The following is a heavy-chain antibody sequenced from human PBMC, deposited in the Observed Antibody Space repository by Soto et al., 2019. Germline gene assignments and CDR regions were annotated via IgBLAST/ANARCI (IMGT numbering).Heavy chain of an antibody. CDR2: ISSSGSTI. CDR1: GFTFSDYY. CDR3: ARDPGEAAMAELFDY. Sequence: PGGSLRLSCAASGFTFSDYYMSWIRQAPGKGLEWVSYISSSGSTIYYADSVKGRFTISRDNAKNSLYLQMNSLRAEDTAVYYCARDPGEAAMAELFDYWGQGTLVTVSS. V-gene: IGHV3-11*01. D-gene: IGHD5-18*01. J-gene: IGHJ4*02.